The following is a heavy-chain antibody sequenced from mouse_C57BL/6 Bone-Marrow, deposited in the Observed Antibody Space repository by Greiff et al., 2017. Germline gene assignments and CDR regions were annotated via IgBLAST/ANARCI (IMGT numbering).Heavy chain of an antibody. V-gene: IGHV5-4*03. CDR2: ISDGGSYT. CDR1: GFTFSSYA. D-gene: IGHD2-4*01. J-gene: IGHJ4*01. CDR3: ARGDDYDDGPYYAMDY. Sequence: EVKLMESGGGLVKPGGSLKLSCAASGFTFSSYAMSWVRQTPEKRLEWVATISDGGSYTYYPDNVKGRFTISRDNAKNNLYLQMSHLKSEDTAMYYCARGDDYDDGPYYAMDYWGQGTSVTVSS.